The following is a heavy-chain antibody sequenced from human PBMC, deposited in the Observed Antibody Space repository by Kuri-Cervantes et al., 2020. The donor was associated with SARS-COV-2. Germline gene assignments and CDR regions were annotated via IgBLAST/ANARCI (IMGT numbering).Heavy chain of an antibody. Sequence: ASVKVSCKASRYTFTAYYIQWVRQAPGQGLEWMGWINPDSGGTKYGQKFQGRVTMTRDTSISTAYMELSRLRSDDTAVYYCARDRTGATGPAGDAFDIWGQGTMVTVSS. CDR3: ARDRTGATGPAGDAFDI. J-gene: IGHJ3*02. D-gene: IGHD6-25*01. CDR1: RYTFTAYY. CDR2: INPDSGGT. V-gene: IGHV1-2*02.